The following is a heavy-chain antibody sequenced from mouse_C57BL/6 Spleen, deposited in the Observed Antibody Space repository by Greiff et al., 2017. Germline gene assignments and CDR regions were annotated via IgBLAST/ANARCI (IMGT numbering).Heavy chain of an antibody. CDR1: GYTFTSSW. D-gene: IGHD1-1*01. J-gene: IGHJ2*01. Sequence: QVQLKQPGAELVKPGASVKMSCKASGYTFTSSWITWVKQRPGQGLEWIGDIYPGSGSTNYNEKFKSKATLTVDTSSSTAYMQLSSLTSEDSAVYYCARDYYGSSNFDYWGQGTTLTVSS. CDR3: ARDYYGSSNFDY. V-gene: IGHV1-55*01. CDR2: IYPGSGST.